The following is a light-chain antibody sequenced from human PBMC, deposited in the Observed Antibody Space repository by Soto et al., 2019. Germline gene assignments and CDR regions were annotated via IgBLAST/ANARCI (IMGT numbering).Light chain of an antibody. CDR3: QQYDNLPAFT. CDR1: QDISNY. J-gene: IGKJ3*01. CDR2: DAS. Sequence: DIQMTQSPSSLSASVGDRVTITCQASQDISNYLNWYQQKPGKAPKLLIYDASNVETGVPSRFSGSGSETDFTFTISSLQPEDIATYYCQQYDNLPAFTFGPGTKVDIK. V-gene: IGKV1-33*01.